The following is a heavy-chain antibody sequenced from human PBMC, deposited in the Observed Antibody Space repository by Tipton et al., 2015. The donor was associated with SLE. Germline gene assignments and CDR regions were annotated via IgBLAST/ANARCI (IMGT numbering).Heavy chain of an antibody. J-gene: IGHJ3*02. Sequence: TLSLTCTVSGGSISSSSYYWGWIRQPPGKGLEWIGSIYYSGSTYYNPSLKSRVTISVDTSKNQFSLKLSSVTAADTAVYYCARYITMVRGAFDIWGQGTMVTVSS. D-gene: IGHD3-10*01. CDR1: GGSISSSSYY. CDR3: ARYITMVRGAFDI. V-gene: IGHV4-39*07. CDR2: IYYSGST.